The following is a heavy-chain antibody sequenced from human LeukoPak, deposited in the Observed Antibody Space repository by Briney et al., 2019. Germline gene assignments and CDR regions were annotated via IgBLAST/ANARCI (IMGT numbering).Heavy chain of an antibody. CDR1: GGSISSYY. D-gene: IGHD3-16*02. V-gene: IGHV4-59*12. CDR2: IYYSGST. CDR3: ARGRMMTFGGVIALPLDY. J-gene: IGHJ4*02. Sequence: PSETLSLTCTVSGGSISSYYWSWIRQPPGKGLEWIGYIYYSGSTNYNPSLKSRVTISVETSKNQFSLKLSSVTAADTAVYYCARGRMMTFGGVIALPLDYWGQGTLVTVSS.